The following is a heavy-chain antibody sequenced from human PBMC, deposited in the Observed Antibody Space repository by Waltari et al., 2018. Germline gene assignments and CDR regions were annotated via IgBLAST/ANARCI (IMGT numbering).Heavy chain of an antibody. J-gene: IGHJ6*03. D-gene: IGHD1-26*01. V-gene: IGHV3-21*01. CDR1: GFTFSSYS. CDR3: AGVYGSSLYYMDV. CDR2: ISSSSSYI. Sequence: EVQLVESGGGLVKPGGSLRLSCAASGFTFSSYSMNWVRQAPGKGLEWVSSISSSSSYIYYADSVKGRFTISRDNAKNSLYLQMNSLRAEDTAVYYCAGVYGSSLYYMDVWGKGTTVTVSS.